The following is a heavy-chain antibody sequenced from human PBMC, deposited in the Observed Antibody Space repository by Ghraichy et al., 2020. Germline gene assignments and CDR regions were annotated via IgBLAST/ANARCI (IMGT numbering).Heavy chain of an antibody. D-gene: IGHD3-22*01. Sequence: ASVKVSCKASGYTFTSYDINWVRQATGQGLEWMGWMNPNSGNTGYAQKFQDRVTMTRNTSISTAYMELSSLRSEDTAVYYCARVVPDTQEDSSGYYFLSSWGQGTLVTVSS. V-gene: IGHV1-8*01. CDR2: MNPNSGNT. CDR3: ARVVPDTQEDSSGYYFLSS. J-gene: IGHJ4*02. CDR1: GYTFTSYD.